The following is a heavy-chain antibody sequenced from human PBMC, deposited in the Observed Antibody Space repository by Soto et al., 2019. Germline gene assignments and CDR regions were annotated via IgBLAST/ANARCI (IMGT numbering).Heavy chain of an antibody. CDR1: GYTFTSYG. J-gene: IGHJ3*02. V-gene: IGHV1-18*01. CDR2: ISAYNGNT. D-gene: IGHD1-26*01. CDR3: AVRSGSHGAFDS. Sequence: QVPLVQSGAEVKKPGASVKVSCKAPGYTFTSYGISWVRQAPGRGLEWMGWISAYNGNTNYAQTLQGRVTMTTDTSTSTAYMELRRLRCDDTAVDYCAVRSGSHGAFDSWGQGTMVTVSS.